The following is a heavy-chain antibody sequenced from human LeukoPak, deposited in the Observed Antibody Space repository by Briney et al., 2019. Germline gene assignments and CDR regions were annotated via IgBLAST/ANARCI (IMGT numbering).Heavy chain of an antibody. CDR3: ARDTKTTGFSWELDY. D-gene: IGHD1-1*01. V-gene: IGHV3-53*01. J-gene: IGHJ4*02. CDR1: GFTVSSNY. Sequence: PGGSLRLSCAASGFTVSSNYMSWVRQAPGKGLEWVSVIYSGGSTYYADSVKGRFTISRDHSQNTLDLQMNSLRAEDPAVYYCARDTKTTGFSWELDYWGQGTLVTVSS. CDR2: IYSGGST.